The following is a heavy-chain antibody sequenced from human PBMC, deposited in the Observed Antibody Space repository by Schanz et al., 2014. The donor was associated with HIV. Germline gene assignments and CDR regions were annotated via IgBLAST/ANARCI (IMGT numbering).Heavy chain of an antibody. D-gene: IGHD1-1*01. CDR1: GFTFSDYA. Sequence: EVQLVESGGGLVQPGGSLRLSCAASGFTFSDYAMTWVRQAPGKGLEWISYINSNGYTTYYADSVKGRFTTSRDNSKNTLFLQMNSLRAEDTAVYYCARDRGQLGDAGMDVWGHGTTVTVSS. CDR3: ARDRGQLGDAGMDV. CDR2: INSNGYTT. V-gene: IGHV3-48*01. J-gene: IGHJ6*02.